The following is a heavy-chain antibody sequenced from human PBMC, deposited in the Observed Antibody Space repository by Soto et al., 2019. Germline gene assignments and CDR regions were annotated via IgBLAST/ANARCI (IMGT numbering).Heavy chain of an antibody. D-gene: IGHD6-19*01. CDR2: INAGNGNT. V-gene: IGHV1-3*05. J-gene: IGHJ4*02. Sequence: QVQLVQSGAEEKKPGASVKVSCKASGYTFTGYAMHWVRQAPGQRLEWMGWINAGNGNTKYSQKFQGRVTITRDTSASKAYMELSSLRSEDTAVYYWARAVAVAADFDYWGQGTLVTVSS. CDR3: ARAVAVAADFDY. CDR1: GYTFTGYA.